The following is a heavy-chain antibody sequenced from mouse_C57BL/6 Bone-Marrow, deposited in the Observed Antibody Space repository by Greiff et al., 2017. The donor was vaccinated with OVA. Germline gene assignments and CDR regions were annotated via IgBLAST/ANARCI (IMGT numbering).Heavy chain of an antibody. Sequence: VQLQQSGAELVKPGASVKLSCTASGFNINDYYMHWVKQRTEQGLEWIGRIDPEDGDTKYAPKFQGKATITANTSSNTAYLQLISLTSEDTAVYYGACYYYGSRYHFWYAMDYWGQGTSVTVSS. CDR2: IDPEDGDT. D-gene: IGHD1-1*01. J-gene: IGHJ4*01. CDR1: GFNINDYY. V-gene: IGHV14-2*01. CDR3: ACYYYGSRYHFWYAMDY.